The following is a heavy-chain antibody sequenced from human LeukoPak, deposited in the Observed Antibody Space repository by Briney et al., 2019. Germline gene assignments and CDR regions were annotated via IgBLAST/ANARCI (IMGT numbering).Heavy chain of an antibody. D-gene: IGHD6-13*01. CDR3: ARGGKQQLVRNYGMDV. CDR1: GGTFSSYA. J-gene: IGHJ6*02. CDR2: IIPILGIA. V-gene: IGHV1-69*04. Sequence: GASVKVSCKASGGTFSSYAISWVRQAPGQGLEWMGRIIPILGIANYAQKFQGRVTITADKSTSTAYMELSSLRSEDTAVYYCARGGKQQLVRNYGMDVWGQGTTVTVSS.